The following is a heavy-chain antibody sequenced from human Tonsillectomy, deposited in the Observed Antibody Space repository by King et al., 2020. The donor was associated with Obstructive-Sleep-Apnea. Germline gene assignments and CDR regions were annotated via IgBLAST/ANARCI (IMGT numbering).Heavy chain of an antibody. D-gene: IGHD5-18*01. J-gene: IGHJ4*02. CDR3: ARARWMRVWGDY. Sequence: VQLVESGGGVVQPGTSLTLSCSASGFTFSSYIMHWVRQSPGKGLEWVSLISSDGRNEQYADSVKGRFTISRDNSKNTLDLQMNSLRDEDSAVYYCARARWMRVWGDYWGQGSLVTVSS. V-gene: IGHV3-30*04. CDR2: ISSDGRNE. CDR1: GFTFSSYI.